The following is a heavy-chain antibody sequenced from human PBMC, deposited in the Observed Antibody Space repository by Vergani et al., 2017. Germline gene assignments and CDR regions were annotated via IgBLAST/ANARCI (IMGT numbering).Heavy chain of an antibody. CDR1: GGSISSYY. V-gene: IGHV4-4*09. Sequence: QVQLQESGPGLVKPSETLSLTCTVSGGSISSYYWSWIRQPPGKRLEWIGYIYTSGSTNYNPSLKSRVTISVDTSKNQFSLKLSSVTAADTAVYYCARHGYDFWGEKAFDIWGQGTMVTVSS. CDR3: ARHGYDFWGEKAFDI. CDR2: IYTSGST. D-gene: IGHD3-3*01. J-gene: IGHJ3*02.